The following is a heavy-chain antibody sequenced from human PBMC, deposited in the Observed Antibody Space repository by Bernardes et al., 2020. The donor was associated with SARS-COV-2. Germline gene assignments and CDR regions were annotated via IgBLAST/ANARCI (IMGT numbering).Heavy chain of an antibody. J-gene: IGHJ4*02. CDR2: IKQDGSEN. V-gene: IGHV3-7*01. CDR3: AREGDDFWSGYWGYIDY. Sequence: GGSLRLSCAASGFTVSSYCMSWVRQAPGKGLEWVANIKQDGSENYYVDSVKGRFTISRDNAKNSLYLQMNSLRAEDTAVYYCAREGDDFWSGYWGYIDYWGQGTLVTVSS. D-gene: IGHD3-3*01. CDR1: GFTVSSYC.